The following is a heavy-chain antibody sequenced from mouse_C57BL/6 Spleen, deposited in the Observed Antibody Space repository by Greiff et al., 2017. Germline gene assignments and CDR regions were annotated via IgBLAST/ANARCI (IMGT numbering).Heavy chain of an antibody. CDR3: AREDDYLFAY. D-gene: IGHD2-4*01. Sequence: EVHLVESGGDLVKPGGSLKLSCAASGFTFSSYGMSWVRQTPDKRLEWVATISSGGSYTYYPDSVKGRFTISRDNAKNTLYLQMSSLKSEDTAMYYCAREDDYLFAYWGQGTLVTVSA. CDR1: GFTFSSYG. V-gene: IGHV5-6*01. CDR2: ISSGGSYT. J-gene: IGHJ3*01.